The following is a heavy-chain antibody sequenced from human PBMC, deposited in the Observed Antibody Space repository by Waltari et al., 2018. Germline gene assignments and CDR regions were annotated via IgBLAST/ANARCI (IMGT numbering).Heavy chain of an antibody. J-gene: IGHJ6*03. CDR3: ARARTTAPLGFYFIDV. Sequence: QVQLVQSGAEVRKPGASVKVSCKASGYNFRTYDINWVRQAPGQGLEWMGWMNTKSANKSPPMKFQGRITMTTDTSMTTSYMELSSLTSEDTAIYYCARARTTAPLGFYFIDVWGKGTTVIVSS. CDR2: MNTKSANK. CDR1: GYNFRTYD. V-gene: IGHV1-8*01. D-gene: IGHD4-17*01.